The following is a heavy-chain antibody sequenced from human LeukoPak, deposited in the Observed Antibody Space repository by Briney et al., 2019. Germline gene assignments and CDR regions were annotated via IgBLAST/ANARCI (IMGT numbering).Heavy chain of an antibody. CDR1: GFSFSSFA. J-gene: IGHJ6*02. Sequence: GGSLRLSRAASGFSFSSFAMSWVRQAPGKGLEWVSDISSNNNYANYADSVKGRFTISRDNVKNSLYLQMNSLRAEDTAVYYCATSRYCYGGSCSDHYFFGVDVWGQGTTVTVSS. CDR3: ATSRYCYGGSCSDHYFFGVDV. D-gene: IGHD2-15*01. V-gene: IGHV3-21*05. CDR2: ISSNNNYA.